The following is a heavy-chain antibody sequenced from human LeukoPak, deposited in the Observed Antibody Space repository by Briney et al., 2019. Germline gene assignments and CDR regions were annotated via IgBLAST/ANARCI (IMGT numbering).Heavy chain of an antibody. CDR2: IIPIFGTA. Sequence: ASVKVSCKASGGTFSSYAISWVRQAPGQGLEWMGGIIPIFGTANYARKFQGRVTITADESTSTAYMELSSLRSEDTAVYYCARGGLGYCSSTSCYENYYYGMDVWGKGTTVTVSS. J-gene: IGHJ6*04. D-gene: IGHD2-2*01. V-gene: IGHV1-69*13. CDR3: ARGGLGYCSSTSCYENYYYGMDV. CDR1: GGTFSSYA.